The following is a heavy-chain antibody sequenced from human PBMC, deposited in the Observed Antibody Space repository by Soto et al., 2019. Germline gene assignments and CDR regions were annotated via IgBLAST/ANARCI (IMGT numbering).Heavy chain of an antibody. V-gene: IGHV1-18*01. CDR1: GYTFTSYG. D-gene: IGHD1-26*01. J-gene: IGHJ5*02. CDR3: ERDRYSGRYCP. Sequence: GASVKVSCKASGYTFTSYGISWMRQAPGQGLEWMGWISAYNGNTNYAQKLQGRVTMTTDTSTSTAYMELRSLRSDDTAVYYCERDRYSGRYCPWGQGTLVTVSS. CDR2: ISAYNGNT.